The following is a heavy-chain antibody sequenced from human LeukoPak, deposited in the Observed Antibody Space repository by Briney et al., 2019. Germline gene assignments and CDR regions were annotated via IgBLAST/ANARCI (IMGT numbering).Heavy chain of an antibody. CDR3: ARDPAAYNRNDVNWFDP. J-gene: IGHJ5*02. D-gene: IGHD1-1*01. CDR1: GFTFSSYS. Sequence: PGGSLRLSCAASGFTFSSYSMTGFRQAPGKGLEGVSSISSSSSYIYYADSVKGRFTISRDNAKNSLYLQMNSLRAEDTAVYYCARDPAAYNRNDVNWFDPWGQGTLVTVSS. CDR2: ISSSSSYI. V-gene: IGHV3-21*01.